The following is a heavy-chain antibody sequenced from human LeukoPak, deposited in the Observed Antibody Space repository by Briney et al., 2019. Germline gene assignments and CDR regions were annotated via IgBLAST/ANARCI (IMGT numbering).Heavy chain of an antibody. D-gene: IGHD3-3*01. Sequence: GASVTVSFKSSAYTFTFCYMHWVRHAPGQGLEWMGWINPNSGGTNYAQKFEGRVTMTRDTSISTAYMELSRLRSDETAVYYCAYTGITIFGVVMGSFDYWGQGTLVTVSS. CDR2: INPNSGGT. CDR3: AYTGITIFGVVMGSFDY. V-gene: IGHV1-2*02. CDR1: AYTFTFCY. J-gene: IGHJ4*02.